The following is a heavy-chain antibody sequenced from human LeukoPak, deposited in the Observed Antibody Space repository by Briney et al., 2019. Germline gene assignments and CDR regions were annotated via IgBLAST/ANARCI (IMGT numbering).Heavy chain of an antibody. Sequence: SGTLSLTCTVSHDTLSSYCCGWVRQPPGKGLEWIGFMCPSGRTDYNPSLKSRVTMSIDTSKNQLSMELRFLTAADTAVYYCATSYDGKTAPYDLWGHGTLVTVSS. CDR1: HDTLSSYC. CDR3: ATSYDGKTAPYDL. V-gene: IGHV4-4*08. D-gene: IGHD4-23*01. J-gene: IGHJ5*02. CDR2: MCPSGRT.